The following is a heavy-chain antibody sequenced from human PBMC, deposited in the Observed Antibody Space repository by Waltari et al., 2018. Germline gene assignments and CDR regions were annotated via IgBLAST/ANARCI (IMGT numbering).Heavy chain of an antibody. CDR1: GDSISSGSYY. Sequence: QVQLQESGPGLVKPSQTLSLTCTVSGDSISSGSYYWSWIRQPAGKGLEWIGRIYSSGITNYNPSLKSRVTISVDTSKNQFSLKLSSVTAADTAIYYCARGTVMGYGMDVWGQGTTVTVSS. D-gene: IGHD5-18*01. J-gene: IGHJ6*02. CDR2: IYSSGIT. CDR3: ARGTVMGYGMDV. V-gene: IGHV4-61*02.